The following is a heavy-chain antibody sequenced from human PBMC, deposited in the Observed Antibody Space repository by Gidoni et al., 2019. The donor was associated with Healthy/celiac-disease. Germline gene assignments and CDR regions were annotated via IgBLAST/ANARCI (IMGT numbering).Heavy chain of an antibody. CDR3: ARCYDYGDSSYKNDAFDI. CDR1: GFTFSSYS. CDR2: ISSSSSYI. J-gene: IGHJ3*02. D-gene: IGHD4-17*01. V-gene: IGHV3-21*01. Sequence: EVQLVESGGGLVKPGGSLRLSCAASGFTFSSYSMNWVRQAPGKGLEWVSAISSSSSYIYYADSVKGRFTISRDNAKNSLYLQMNSLRAEDTAVYYCARCYDYGDSSYKNDAFDIWGQGTMVTVSS.